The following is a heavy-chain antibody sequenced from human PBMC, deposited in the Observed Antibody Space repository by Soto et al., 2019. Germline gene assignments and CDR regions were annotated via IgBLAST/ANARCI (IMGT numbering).Heavy chain of an antibody. CDR3: AREAIIVIAAPEYYFEY. V-gene: IGHV3-66*01. Sequence: EVQLVESGGDLVQRGGSLSLSCAASGFDVSNTDMSWVRQAPRKGLEWVSVIYSGGYTNYAESVKGRFIVSRDSPKNTLYLPMDSLRADDTAVYYCAREAIIVIAAPEYYFEYWGQGTLVTVSS. CDR2: IYSGGYT. D-gene: IGHD3-22*01. J-gene: IGHJ4*02. CDR1: GFDVSNTD.